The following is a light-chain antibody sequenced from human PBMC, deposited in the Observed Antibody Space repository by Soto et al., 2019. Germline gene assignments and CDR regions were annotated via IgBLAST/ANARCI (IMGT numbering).Light chain of an antibody. CDR3: QQYYSTPLT. V-gene: IGKV4-1*01. CDR1: QSVLYRSNNKNY. J-gene: IGKJ3*01. Sequence: DMVMTQSPDSLAVSLGERATINCKSSQSVLYRSNNKNYLAWFQQKPGQPPKMVIYWASTRESGVPDRFSGSGSGTDFTLTISSLQAEDVAVYYCQQYYSTPLTFGPGTKVDIK. CDR2: WAS.